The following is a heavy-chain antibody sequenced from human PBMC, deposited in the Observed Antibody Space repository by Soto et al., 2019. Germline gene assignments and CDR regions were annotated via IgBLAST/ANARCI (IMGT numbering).Heavy chain of an antibody. CDR1: GGSISSGDYY. CDR3: SIYKYYYDSSGYSHAFDI. Sequence: SETLSLTCTVSGGSISSGDYYWSWIRQPPGKGLEWIGYIYYSGSTYYNPSLKSRVTISVDTSKNQFSLKLSSVTAADTAVYFCSIYKYYYDSSGYSHAFDIWRQETMVT. CDR2: IYYSGST. D-gene: IGHD3-22*01. V-gene: IGHV4-30-4*01. J-gene: IGHJ3*02.